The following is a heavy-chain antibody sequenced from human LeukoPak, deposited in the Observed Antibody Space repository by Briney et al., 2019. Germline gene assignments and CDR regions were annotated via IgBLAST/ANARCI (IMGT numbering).Heavy chain of an antibody. J-gene: IGHJ4*02. Sequence: SVKVSCKASGYSFNTYGISWVRQAPGQGLEWMGGIIPIFDTADYAQKFQGRLTITADDSTNTAYMELSSLRAEDTAVYYCARDLVGSHTGYSSGAWDYWGQGTLVTVSS. CDR3: ARDLVGSHTGYSSGAWDY. D-gene: IGHD3-9*01. CDR1: GYSFNTYG. V-gene: IGHV1-69*13. CDR2: IIPIFDTA.